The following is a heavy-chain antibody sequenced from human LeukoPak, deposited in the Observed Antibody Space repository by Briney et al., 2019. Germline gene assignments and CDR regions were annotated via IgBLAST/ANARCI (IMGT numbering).Heavy chain of an antibody. V-gene: IGHV3-74*01. D-gene: IGHD3-22*01. J-gene: IGHJ4*02. CDR3: AKDSSSSWYYFDH. CDR1: GFTLSNHW. CDR2: ISGDEIWT. Sequence: GGSLRLSCAASGFTLSNHWMHWVRQAPGKGLVWVSRISGDEIWTSYADSVKGRFIISRDNAKDTLYLQMNSLRTEDTAVYYCAKDSSSSWYYFDHWGQGILVTVSS.